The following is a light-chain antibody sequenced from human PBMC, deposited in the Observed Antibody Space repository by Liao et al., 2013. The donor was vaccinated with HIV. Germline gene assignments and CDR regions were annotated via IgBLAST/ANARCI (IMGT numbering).Light chain of an antibody. V-gene: IGLV3-27*01. Sequence: SYVLTQPPSVSVAPGKTTSISCGGNDIGNKRVHWYQQKPGQAPVLVIYRDNKRPSGIPERFSGSSSGTTVTLTISGAQAEDEADYYCYSVADNNWVFGGGTKLTVL. J-gene: IGLJ3*02. CDR1: DIGNKR. CDR3: YSVADNNWV. CDR2: RDN.